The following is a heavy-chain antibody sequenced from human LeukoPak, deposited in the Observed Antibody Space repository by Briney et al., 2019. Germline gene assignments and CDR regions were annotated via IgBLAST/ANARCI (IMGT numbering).Heavy chain of an antibody. CDR3: ATELRILSWGVDAFDI. D-gene: IGHD3-16*01. J-gene: IGHJ3*02. CDR2: ISYDGSNK. V-gene: IGHV3-30*04. CDR1: GFNFSSYA. Sequence: GRSLRRSCAASGFNFSSYAVHWVRQAPGKGLEWVAFISYDGSNKYYADSVKGRFTISRDTSKTTLYLQMNSLRTEDTALYYCATELRILSWGVDAFDIWGQGTMVTVSS.